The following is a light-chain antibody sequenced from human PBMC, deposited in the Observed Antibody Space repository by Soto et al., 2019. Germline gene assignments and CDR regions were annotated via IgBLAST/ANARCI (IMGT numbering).Light chain of an antibody. Sequence: DIQMTQSPSSLSASVGDRVTINCRASQSIRSYLNWYHQKPGKTPQLLIYGASNLQSGAPSRFTGSGSGTHFTLTISSLQPEDFATYYCQQSYTTPYTFGQGTKLEIK. J-gene: IGKJ2*01. V-gene: IGKV1-39*01. CDR3: QQSYTTPYT. CDR2: GAS. CDR1: QSIRSY.